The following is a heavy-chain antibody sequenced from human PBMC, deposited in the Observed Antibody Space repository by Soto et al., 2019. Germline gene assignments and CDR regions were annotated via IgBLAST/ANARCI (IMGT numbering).Heavy chain of an antibody. J-gene: IGHJ5*02. Sequence: EVQLLESGGGLIQPGGSLRLSCATSGFIFRDYARSWVRQAPGKGLGWVSYISGTDGTTEYADSVKGRFTISRDNSKNTLYLQMIGLRADDTAVYYCTAVTTIRVPWGQGTLVTVSS. CDR3: TAVTTIRVP. D-gene: IGHD4-17*01. V-gene: IGHV3-23*01. CDR2: ISGTDGTT. CDR1: GFIFRDYA.